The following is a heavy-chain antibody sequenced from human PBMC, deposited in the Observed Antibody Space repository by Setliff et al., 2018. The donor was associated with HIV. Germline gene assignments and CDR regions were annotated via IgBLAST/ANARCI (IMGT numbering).Heavy chain of an antibody. J-gene: IGHJ4*02. Sequence: SETLSLTCTVSGGSISSGGYYWSWIRQHPGKGLEWIGYIYYSGSTYYNPSLKSRVTISVDTSKNQFSLKLSSVTAADTAVYYCARVSTNILTGSYLFDYWGQGTLVTVSS. CDR1: GGSISSGGYY. CDR3: ARVSTNILTGSYLFDY. D-gene: IGHD3-9*01. V-gene: IGHV4-31*03. CDR2: IYYSGST.